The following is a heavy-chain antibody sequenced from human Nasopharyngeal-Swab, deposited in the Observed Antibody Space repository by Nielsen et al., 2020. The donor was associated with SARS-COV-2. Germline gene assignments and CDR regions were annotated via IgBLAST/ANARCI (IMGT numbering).Heavy chain of an antibody. CDR1: GGSISSSGYY. D-gene: IGHD3-16*02. J-gene: IGHJ1*01. V-gene: IGHV4-39*01. CDR3: ARHLLFGHYDYIWGTYRYTGGYFQH. Sequence: SETLSLTCTVSGGSISSSGYYWGWIRQPPEKGLEWIGTIYYSGSTYYNPSLKSRVTISVDTSKNQFSLKLTSVTAADTSVYYCARHLLFGHYDYIWGTYRYTGGYFQHWGQGTLVTVSS. CDR2: IYYSGST.